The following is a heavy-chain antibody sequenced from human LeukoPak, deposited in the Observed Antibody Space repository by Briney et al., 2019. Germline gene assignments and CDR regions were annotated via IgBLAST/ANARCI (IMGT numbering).Heavy chain of an antibody. Sequence: ASVKVSCTASGGTFSSYAISWVRQAPGQGLEWMGGIIPIFGTATYAQKFQGRVTITADKSTSTAYMELSSLRSEDTAVYYCARGPRDSYGYMFGYWGQGTLVTVSS. CDR3: ARGPRDSYGYMFGY. CDR1: GGTFSSYA. J-gene: IGHJ4*02. V-gene: IGHV1-69*06. D-gene: IGHD5-18*01. CDR2: IIPIFGTA.